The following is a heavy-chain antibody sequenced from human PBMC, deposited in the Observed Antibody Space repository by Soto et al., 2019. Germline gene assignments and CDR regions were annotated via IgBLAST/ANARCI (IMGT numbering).Heavy chain of an antibody. CDR3: ARPPLPGYSIHFNS. Sequence: SVKVSCKASGCTFSSYAISWVRQAPGQGLEWMGGIIPIFGTANYAQKSQGRVTITADESTSTAYMELSSLRSEDTALYYCARPPLPGYSIHFNSWGQGTLVTVSS. CDR1: GCTFSSYA. D-gene: IGHD2-15*01. J-gene: IGHJ4*02. CDR2: IIPIFGTA. V-gene: IGHV1-69*13.